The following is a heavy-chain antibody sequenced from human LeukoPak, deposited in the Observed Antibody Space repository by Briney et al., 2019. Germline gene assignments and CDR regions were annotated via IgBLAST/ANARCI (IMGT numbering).Heavy chain of an antibody. CDR2: IYHSGST. V-gene: IGHV4-38-2*01. J-gene: IGHJ4*02. CDR1: GYSISSGYY. D-gene: IGHD3-10*01. CDR3: ARGLSLRYYGSGSYFY. Sequence: SETLSLTCAVSGYSISSGYYWGWIRQPPGKGLEWIGSIYHSGSTYYNPSLKSRVTISVDTSKNQFSLKLSSVTAADTAVYYCARGLSLRYYGSGSYFYWGQGTLVTVSS.